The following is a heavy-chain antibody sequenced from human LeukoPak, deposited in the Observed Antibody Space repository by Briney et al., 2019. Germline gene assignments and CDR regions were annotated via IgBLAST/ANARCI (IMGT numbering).Heavy chain of an antibody. CDR3: ARRRIVIVPAANLGDYYYYYYMDV. CDR2: IYPGDADT. J-gene: IGHJ6*03. CDR1: GYSFTSYW. D-gene: IGHD2-2*01. V-gene: IGHV5-51*01. Sequence: PGESLKTSCKGSGYSFTSYWIGWVPQLPGKGLEWMGIIYPGDADTRNSPSFQGQVTISADKSISTAYLQWSSLKASDTAMYYCARRRIVIVPAANLGDYYYYYYMDVWGKGTTVTVSS.